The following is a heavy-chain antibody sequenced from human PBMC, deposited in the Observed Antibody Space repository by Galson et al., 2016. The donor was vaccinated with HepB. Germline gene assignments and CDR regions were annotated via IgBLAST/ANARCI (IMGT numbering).Heavy chain of an antibody. CDR2: ISGSGGST. Sequence: SLRLSCAASGFTFSSYGMNWVRQAPGKGLQWVAGISGSGGSTYYADSVKGRFTISRDNSNNTVSLQMNSLRAEDTAVYFCAKLQKFDWLVWDYYFDHWGPGSLVTVSS. V-gene: IGHV3-23*01. D-gene: IGHD3-9*01. J-gene: IGHJ4*02. CDR1: GFTFSSYG. CDR3: AKLQKFDWLVWDYYFDH.